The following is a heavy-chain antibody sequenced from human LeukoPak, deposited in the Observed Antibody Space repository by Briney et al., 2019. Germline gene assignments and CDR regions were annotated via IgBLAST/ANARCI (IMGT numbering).Heavy chain of an antibody. CDR1: GGSISSSSYY. CDR3: ANQKDSSSFVDY. CDR2: IYYSGST. D-gene: IGHD6-6*01. V-gene: IGHV4-39*01. J-gene: IGHJ4*02. Sequence: SETLSLTCTVSGGSISSSSYYWGWIRQPPGKGLEWIGSIYYSGSTYYNPSLKSRVTISVDTSKNQFSLKLSSVTAADTAVYYCANQKDSSSFVDYWGQGTLVTVSS.